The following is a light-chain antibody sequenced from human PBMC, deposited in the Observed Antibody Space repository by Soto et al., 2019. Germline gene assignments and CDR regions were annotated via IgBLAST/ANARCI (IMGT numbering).Light chain of an antibody. CDR3: HQYNNWPPLT. CDR2: GAS. V-gene: IGKV3-15*01. J-gene: IGKJ4*01. CDR1: QSVSSS. Sequence: EIVMTQSPATLSVSPGERVTLSCRASQSVSSSLAWYQQKPGQAPRLLIYGASNSATGIPARFSGSGSATEFTLTISSLQSEDFGVYYYHQYNNWPPLTFGGGTKVEIK.